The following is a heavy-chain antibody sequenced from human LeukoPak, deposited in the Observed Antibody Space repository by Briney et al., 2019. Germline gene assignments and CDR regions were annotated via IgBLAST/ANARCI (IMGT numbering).Heavy chain of an antibody. CDR3: ARAEGDYGISDNWFDP. D-gene: IGHD4-17*01. CDR2: ISAYNGNT. CDR1: GYTFTSYG. Sequence: ASVKVSCKASGYTFTSYGISWVRQAPGQGLEWMGWISAYNGNTNYAQKLQGRVTMTTDTSTGTAYMELRSLRSDDTAVYYCARAEGDYGISDNWFDPWGQGTLVTVSS. V-gene: IGHV1-18*01. J-gene: IGHJ5*02.